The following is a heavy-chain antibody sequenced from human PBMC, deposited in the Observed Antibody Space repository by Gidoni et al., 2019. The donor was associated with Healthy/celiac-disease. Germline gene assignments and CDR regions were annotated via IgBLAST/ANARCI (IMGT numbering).Heavy chain of an antibody. CDR3: ARAPAAVFWFDP. Sequence: QVQLVESGGGLVKPGGSLRLLCPASVFPFSDYYMRWIRQAPGKGLEWVSYISSSGSTIYYADSVKGRFTISRDNAKNSLYLQMNSLRAEDTAVYYCARAPAAVFWFDPWGQGTLVTVSS. CDR2: ISSSGSTI. D-gene: IGHD2-15*01. J-gene: IGHJ5*02. CDR1: VFPFSDYY. V-gene: IGHV3-11*01.